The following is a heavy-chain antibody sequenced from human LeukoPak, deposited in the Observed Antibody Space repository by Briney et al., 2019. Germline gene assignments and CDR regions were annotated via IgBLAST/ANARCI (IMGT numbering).Heavy chain of an antibody. D-gene: IGHD3-16*01. V-gene: IGHV1-18*01. CDR3: ARGSYEDY. Sequence: ASVQVSCKASGYTFTSYGITWVRQAPGQGLEGMGWVSPYNDNTNYAQNLQDRVTMTTDTSATTAYMELRSLRSDDTAVYYCARGSYEDYWGQGTLVTVSS. CDR2: VSPYNDNT. CDR1: GYTFTSYG. J-gene: IGHJ4*02.